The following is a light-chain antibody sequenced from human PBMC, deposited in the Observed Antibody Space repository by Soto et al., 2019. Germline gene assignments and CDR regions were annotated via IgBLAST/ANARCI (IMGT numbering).Light chain of an antibody. Sequence: QSVLTQPPSASGYPGQSVAISCTGTSSDVGGYNYVSWYQQHPGKAPKLMIYEVNKRPSGVPDRFSGSKSGNTASLTVSGLQSEDEADYYCTSYAGSSNVFGTGTKV. V-gene: IGLV2-8*01. J-gene: IGLJ1*01. CDR3: TSYAGSSNV. CDR1: SSDVGGYNY. CDR2: EVN.